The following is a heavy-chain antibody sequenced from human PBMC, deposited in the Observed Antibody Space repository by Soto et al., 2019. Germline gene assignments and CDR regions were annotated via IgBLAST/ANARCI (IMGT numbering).Heavy chain of an antibody. D-gene: IGHD6-19*01. V-gene: IGHV3-30*18. CDR1: GFTFSSYG. J-gene: IGHJ4*02. CDR2: ISYDGSNK. Sequence: PGGSLRLSCAASGFTFSSYGMHWVRQAPGKGLEWVAVISYDGSNKYYADSVKGRFTISRDNSKNTLYLQMNSLRAEDTAVYYCAKVFWGLYSSGWYDWGQGTLVTVSS. CDR3: AKVFWGLYSSGWYD.